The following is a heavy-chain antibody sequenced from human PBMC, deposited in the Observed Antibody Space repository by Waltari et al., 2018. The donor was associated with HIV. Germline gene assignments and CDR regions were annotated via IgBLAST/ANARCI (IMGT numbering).Heavy chain of an antibody. V-gene: IGHV4-39*07. D-gene: IGHD4-17*01. CDR3: VAQDYSDSVDW. CDR2: IYYTGNT. J-gene: IGHJ4*02. CDR1: GGSISSNVYH. Sequence: QLRLQESGSRLVKLSETLSLTCSVSGGSISSNVYHLVWIRQSPGKGLEWIGSIYYTGNTYYKPSLKRRITISIDTSKNQFSLRLTSVTAADTAIYYCVAQDYSDSVDWWGQGTLVTVFS.